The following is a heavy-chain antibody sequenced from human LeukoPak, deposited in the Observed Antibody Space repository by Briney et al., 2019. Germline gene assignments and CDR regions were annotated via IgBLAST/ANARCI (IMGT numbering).Heavy chain of an antibody. D-gene: IGHD6-6*01. CDR3: ARKYPDHWFDP. Sequence: SETLSLTCAVSGGSISSNNWWGWVRQPPGKGLEWIGEIYHSGSPSYNPSLKSRVTISVDTSKNQFSLKLSSVTAADTAVYYCARKYPDHWFDPWGQGTLVAVSS. CDR2: IYHSGSP. J-gene: IGHJ5*02. CDR1: GGSISSNNW. V-gene: IGHV4-4*02.